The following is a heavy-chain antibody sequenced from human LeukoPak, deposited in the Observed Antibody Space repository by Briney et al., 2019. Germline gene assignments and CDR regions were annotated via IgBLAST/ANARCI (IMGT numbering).Heavy chain of an antibody. D-gene: IGHD3-16*02. CDR3: ARDQIMITFGGVIVKMAH. CDR1: GGTFSCYA. V-gene: IGHV1-69*05. Sequence: GSSVKVSCKASGGTFSCYAISWVRQAPGQGLEWMGGIIPIFGTANYAQKFQGRVTITTDESTSTAYMELSSLRSEDTAVYYCARDQIMITFGGVIVKMAHWGQGTLVTVSS. CDR2: IIPIFGTA. J-gene: IGHJ4*02.